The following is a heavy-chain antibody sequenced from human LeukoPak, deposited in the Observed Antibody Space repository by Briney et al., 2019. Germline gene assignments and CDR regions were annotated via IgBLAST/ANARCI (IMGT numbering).Heavy chain of an antibody. V-gene: IGHV3-48*01. CDR3: ARSRWGTTLDY. Sequence: GGSLRLSCAASGFTFSSYSMNRVRQAPGKGLEWVSYISSSSSTIYYADSVKGRFTISRDNAKNSLYLQMNSLRAEDTAVYYCARSRWGTTLDYWGQGTLVTVSS. CDR2: ISSSSSTI. J-gene: IGHJ4*02. CDR1: GFTFSSYS. D-gene: IGHD3-16*01.